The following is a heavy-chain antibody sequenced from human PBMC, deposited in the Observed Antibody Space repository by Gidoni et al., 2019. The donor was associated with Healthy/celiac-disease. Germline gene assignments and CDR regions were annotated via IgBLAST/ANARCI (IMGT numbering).Heavy chain of an antibody. J-gene: IGHJ3*02. CDR2: IWYDGSNK. V-gene: IGHV3-33*01. D-gene: IGHD3-22*01. CDR3: ARDAPPSMIVVGTDDAFDI. Sequence: QVQLVESGGGVVQPGRSLILSCAASGFTFSSYGMHWVRQAPGKGLEWGAVIWYDGSNKYYADSVKGRFTISRDNSKNTLYLQMNSLRAEDTAVYYCARDAPPSMIVVGTDDAFDIWGQGTMVTVSS. CDR1: GFTFSSYG.